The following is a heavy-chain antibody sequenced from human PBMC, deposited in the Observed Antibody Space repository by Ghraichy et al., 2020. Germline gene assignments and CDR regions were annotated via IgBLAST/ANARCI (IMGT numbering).Heavy chain of an antibody. Sequence: GGSLRLSCAASGFTFSSYWMNWVRQAPGKGLEWVANINRDGSEKHYADSVKGRFTIIRDNVHNSLYVQMNSLREEDTAVYYCVRGLNTATGFDYWGQGTLVIVSS. V-gene: IGHV3-7*01. CDR3: VRGLNTATGFDY. CDR1: GFTFSSYW. J-gene: IGHJ4*02. D-gene: IGHD5-18*01. CDR2: INRDGSEK.